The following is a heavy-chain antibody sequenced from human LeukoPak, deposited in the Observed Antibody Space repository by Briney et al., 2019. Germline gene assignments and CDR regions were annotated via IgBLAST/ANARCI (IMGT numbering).Heavy chain of an antibody. V-gene: IGHV4-30-2*01. CDR1: GGSIGSGGYS. J-gene: IGHJ4*02. D-gene: IGHD2-21*01. CDR3: ASFILWIDY. CDR2: IYHSGST. Sequence: SQTLSLTCAVSGGSIGSGGYSWSWIRQPPGKGLEWIGYIYHSGSTYYNPSLKSRVTISVDRSKNQFSLKLSSVTAADTAVYYCASFILWIDYWGQGTLVTVSS.